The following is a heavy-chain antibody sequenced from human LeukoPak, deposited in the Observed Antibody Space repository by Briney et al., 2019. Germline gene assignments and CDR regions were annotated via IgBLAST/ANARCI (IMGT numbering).Heavy chain of an antibody. D-gene: IGHD3-16*01. CDR3: ARALTFGGSPHY. J-gene: IGHJ4*02. Sequence: RASVKVSCRASGYTFTSYGISWVRQAPGQGLEWMGWISAYNGNTNYAQKLQGRVTMTTDTSTSTAYMELRSLRSDDTAVYYCARALTFGGSPHYWGQGTLVTVSS. V-gene: IGHV1-18*01. CDR2: ISAYNGNT. CDR1: GYTFTSYG.